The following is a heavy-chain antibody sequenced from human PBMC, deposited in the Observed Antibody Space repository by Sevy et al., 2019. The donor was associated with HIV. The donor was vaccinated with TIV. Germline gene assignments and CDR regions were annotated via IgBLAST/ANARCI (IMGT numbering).Heavy chain of an antibody. V-gene: IGHV3-21*01. Sequence: GGSLRLSCVASGFTFSSYSMNWVRQAPGKGLEWVSSISSSSSYIYYADSVKGRFTISRDNAKNSRYLQMNSLRAEDTAVYYCARDWVAAAGWEYYYYGMDVWGQGTTVTVSS. CDR2: ISSSSSYI. J-gene: IGHJ6*02. CDR3: ARDWVAAAGWEYYYYGMDV. CDR1: GFTFSSYS. D-gene: IGHD6-13*01.